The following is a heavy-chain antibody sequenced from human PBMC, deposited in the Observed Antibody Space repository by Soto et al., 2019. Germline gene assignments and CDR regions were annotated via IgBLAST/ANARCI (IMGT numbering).Heavy chain of an antibody. V-gene: IGHV4-61*01. Sequence: LSLTCTVSGGSVSSGSYYWSWIRQPPGKGLEWIGYIYYSGSTNYNPSLKSRVTISVDTSKNQFSLKLSSVTAADTAVYYCARDSSGYSFDYWGQGTLVTVSS. J-gene: IGHJ4*02. CDR2: IYYSGST. CDR3: ARDSSGYSFDY. D-gene: IGHD3-22*01. CDR1: GGSVSSGSYY.